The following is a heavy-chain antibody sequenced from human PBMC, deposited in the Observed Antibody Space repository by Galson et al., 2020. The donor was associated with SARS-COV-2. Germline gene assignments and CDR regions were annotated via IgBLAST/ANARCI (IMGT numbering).Heavy chain of an antibody. CDR3: ARAPRQWLAPVNAFDI. CDR1: GGSISSHY. J-gene: IGHJ3*02. CDR2: IYYSGST. D-gene: IGHD6-19*01. V-gene: IGHV4-59*11. Sequence: SETLSLTCTVSGGSISSHYWSWIRQPPGKGLEWIGYIYYSGSTNYNSSLKSRVTISVDTSKNQFSLKLSSVTAADTAVYYCARAPRQWLAPVNAFDIWGQGTMVTVSS.